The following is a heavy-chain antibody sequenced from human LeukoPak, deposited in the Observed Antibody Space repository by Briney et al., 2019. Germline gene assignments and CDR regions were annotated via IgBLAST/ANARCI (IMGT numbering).Heavy chain of an antibody. D-gene: IGHD1-1*01. V-gene: IGHV4-39*07. Sequence: SENLSLTCTVSGGSISSSSYYWGWIRQPPGKGLEWIGSIYYSGSTYYNPSLKSRVTISVDTSKNQFSLKLSSVTAADTAVYYCAREGTVPPNDGYYFDYWGQGTLVTVSS. CDR3: AREGTVPPNDGYYFDY. CDR1: GGSISSSSYY. CDR2: IYYSGST. J-gene: IGHJ4*02.